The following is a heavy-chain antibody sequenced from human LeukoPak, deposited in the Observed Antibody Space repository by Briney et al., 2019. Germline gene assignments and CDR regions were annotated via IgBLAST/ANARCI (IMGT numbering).Heavy chain of an antibody. CDR3: AREDPRTKVPEGMDV. Sequence: PSETLSLTCTVSGGSISHYYWSWIRQPPGKGLEWIGYIYYSGTTNYNPSLKSRVTISVDTSNHQFSLKLISVTAAATAVYYCAREDPRTKVPEGMDVWGQGTTVTVSS. V-gene: IGHV4-59*12. CDR1: GGSISHYY. D-gene: IGHD4/OR15-4a*01. CDR2: IYYSGTT. J-gene: IGHJ6*02.